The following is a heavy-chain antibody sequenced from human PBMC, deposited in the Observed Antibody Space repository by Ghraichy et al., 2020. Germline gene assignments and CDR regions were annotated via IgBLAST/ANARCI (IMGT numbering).Heavy chain of an antibody. V-gene: IGHV1-46*01. CDR3: ARGPRGDTGSHPDY. J-gene: IGHJ4*02. Sequence: ASVKVSCKASGYTFTNYFMHWIRQAPGQGLEWMGVMNPGDGGTNYAQNFQGRVTMTRDTSTSTVYMDLSSLRSADTAVYYCARGPRGDTGSHPDYWAQGTLVTISS. CDR2: MNPGDGGT. CDR1: GYTFTNYF. D-gene: IGHD1-26*01.